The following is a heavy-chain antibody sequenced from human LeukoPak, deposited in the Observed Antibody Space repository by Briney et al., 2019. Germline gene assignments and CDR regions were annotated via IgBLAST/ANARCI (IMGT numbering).Heavy chain of an antibody. D-gene: IGHD6-6*01. CDR2: ISAYNGNT. CDR1: GYTFTSYG. Sequence: ASVKVSCKASGYTFTSYGISWVRQAPGQGLEWMGWISAYNGNTNYAQKLQGRVTMTTDTSTSTVYMELSSLRSEDTAVYYCARGPRSWPIDYWGQGTLVTVSS. J-gene: IGHJ4*02. V-gene: IGHV1-18*01. CDR3: ARGPRSWPIDY.